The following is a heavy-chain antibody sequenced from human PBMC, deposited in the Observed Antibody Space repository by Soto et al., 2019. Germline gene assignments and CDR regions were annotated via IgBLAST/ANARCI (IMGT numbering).Heavy chain of an antibody. V-gene: IGHV4-31*03. CDR2: IYYSGST. CDR1: GGSISSGGYY. D-gene: IGHD5-18*01. CDR3: ARVQPAVGYSYGYTTGWFDP. J-gene: IGHJ5*02. Sequence: SETLSLTCTVSGGSISSGGYYWSWIRRHPGKGLEWIGYIYYSGSTYYNPSLKSRVTISVDTSKNQFSLKLSSVTAADTAVYYCARVQPAVGYSYGYTTGWFDPWGQGTLVTVSS.